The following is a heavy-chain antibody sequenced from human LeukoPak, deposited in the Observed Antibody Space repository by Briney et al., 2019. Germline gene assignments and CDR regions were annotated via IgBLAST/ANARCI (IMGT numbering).Heavy chain of an antibody. V-gene: IGHV3-23*01. CDR3: AKDGRGSNGCYDWYFDL. D-gene: IGHD6-19*01. J-gene: IGHJ2*01. CDR1: GFTFNTYA. Sequence: PGGSLRLSCAASGFTFNTYAMSWVRQAPGKGLEWVSAISGNGDGPYYADSVKGRFTISRDNSKNTLYLKMNSLRPEDTAVYYCAKDGRGSNGCYDWYFDLWGRGTPVTVSS. CDR2: ISGNGDGP.